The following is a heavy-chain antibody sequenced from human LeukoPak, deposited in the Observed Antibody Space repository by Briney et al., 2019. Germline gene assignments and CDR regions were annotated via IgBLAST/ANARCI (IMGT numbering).Heavy chain of an antibody. CDR3: ARVGPASTYYFDY. J-gene: IGHJ4*02. D-gene: IGHD2/OR15-2a*01. CDR2: IYYSGST. CDR1: GGSISSYY. Sequence: SETLSLTCTVSGGSISSYYWSWIRQPPGKGLEGIGYIYYSGSTNYNPSLKSRVTISVDTSKNQFSLKLSSVTAADTAVYYCARVGPASTYYFDYWGQGTLVTVSS. V-gene: IGHV4-59*01.